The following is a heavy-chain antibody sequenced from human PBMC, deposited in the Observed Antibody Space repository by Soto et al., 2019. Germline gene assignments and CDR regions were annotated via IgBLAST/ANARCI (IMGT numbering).Heavy chain of an antibody. Sequence: ASVKVSCKASGYTFTSYSISWVRQAPGQGLEWMGWISPYNGNTNYAQEFQGRVTMTTDTSTSTAYLDLRSLRSDDTAVYYCARGSPIPYSSSSRSYYYYGMDVWGQGITVTVSS. V-gene: IGHV1-18*01. CDR1: GYTFTSYS. CDR3: ARGSPIPYSSSSRSYYYYGMDV. J-gene: IGHJ6*02. CDR2: ISPYNGNT. D-gene: IGHD6-6*01.